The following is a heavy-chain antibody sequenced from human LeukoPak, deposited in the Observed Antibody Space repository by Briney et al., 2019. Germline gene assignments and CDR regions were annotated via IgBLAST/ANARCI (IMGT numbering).Heavy chain of an antibody. D-gene: IGHD1-14*01. J-gene: IGHJ4*02. V-gene: IGHV4-59*01. CDR3: AKTASHGSTDY. CDR1: GGSISGYY. Sequence: SETLSLTCTVSGGSISGYYWSWIRQPPGKGLDWIGYIYYSGSTNYNPSLKSRVTISVDTSKNQFSLKLSSVTAADTAVYYCAKTASHGSTDYWGQGTLVTVSS. CDR2: IYYSGST.